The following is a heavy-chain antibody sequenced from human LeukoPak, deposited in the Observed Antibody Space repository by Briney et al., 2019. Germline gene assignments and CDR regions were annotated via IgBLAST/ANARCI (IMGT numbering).Heavy chain of an antibody. CDR3: ARRMIMVRDAFDR. J-gene: IGHJ3*02. CDR1: GGSVTSNNFH. CDR2: IYNIRTT. V-gene: IGHV4-39*07. D-gene: IGHD3-10*01. Sequence: SETLSLTCNVSGGSVTSNNFHWGWIRQPPGKGLEWIGIIYNIRTTSYSPSLKSRVTISVDTSKNQFSLKMTSMAAADTAMYFCARRMIMVRDAFDRWGPGTMVTVSS.